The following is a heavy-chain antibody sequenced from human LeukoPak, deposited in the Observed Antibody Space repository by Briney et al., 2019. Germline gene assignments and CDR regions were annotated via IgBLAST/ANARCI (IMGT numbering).Heavy chain of an antibody. CDR2: IRGSGGST. Sequence: GGSLRLSYAASGFTFSSYAMSWVRQAPGKGLEWVSAIRGSGGSTYYADSVKGRFTISRDNSKNTLYLQMYSLRAEDTAVYYCAKLVGANYYYYYGMDVWGQGTTVTVSS. CDR1: GFTFSSYA. J-gene: IGHJ6*02. CDR3: AKLVGANYYYYYGMDV. V-gene: IGHV3-23*01. D-gene: IGHD1-26*01.